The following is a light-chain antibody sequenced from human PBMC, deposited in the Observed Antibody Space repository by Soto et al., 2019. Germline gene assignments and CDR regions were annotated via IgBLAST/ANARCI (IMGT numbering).Light chain of an antibody. J-gene: IGKJ3*01. CDR2: GAS. V-gene: IGKV3-15*01. Sequence: EIVMTQSPATLSVSPGERATLSCRASQSVSSNLAWYQQKPGQAPRLLIYGASTRATGIPARFSGSGSGTEFTLTISRLQAEDFAVYYWQQYNNWPPGTFGPGTKVDIK. CDR1: QSVSSN. CDR3: QQYNNWPPGT.